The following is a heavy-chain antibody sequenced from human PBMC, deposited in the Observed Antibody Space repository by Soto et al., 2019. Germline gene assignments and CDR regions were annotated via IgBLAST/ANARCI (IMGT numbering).Heavy chain of an antibody. D-gene: IGHD5-12*01. J-gene: IGHJ6*03. V-gene: IGHV3-23*01. CDR2: ISYGGGAT. CDR3: AKGVRWLPYIDV. Sequence: PGGSLRLSCAASGFTFSTYAMSWVRQSPGKGLEWVSVISYGGGATYYADSVKGRFTISRDNSKNTMYLQMNSLRAEDTAVYYCAKGVRWLPYIDVWGKGTTVTVSS. CDR1: GFTFSTYA.